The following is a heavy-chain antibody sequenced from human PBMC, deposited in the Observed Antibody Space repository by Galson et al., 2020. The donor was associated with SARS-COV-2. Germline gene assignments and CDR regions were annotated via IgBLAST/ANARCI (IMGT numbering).Heavy chain of an antibody. J-gene: IGHJ4*02. V-gene: IGHV3-30*01. CDR2: ISYDGKNQ. CDR3: AKDPRTGSGWGDVEF. Sequence: GESLKNSCAASGFIFSNYAMHWVRQAPGKGLEWVAIISYDGKNQYYADSVKGRFSISRDNSRNTLHLQMDSLRVEDTAVYYCAKDPRTGSGWGDVEFWGQGTLVTVSS. CDR1: GFIFSNYA. D-gene: IGHD6-19*01.